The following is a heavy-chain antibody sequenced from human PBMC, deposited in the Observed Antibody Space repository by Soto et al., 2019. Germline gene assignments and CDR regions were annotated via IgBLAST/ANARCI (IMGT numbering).Heavy chain of an antibody. J-gene: IGHJ4*02. CDR2: ISPRSGDH. D-gene: IGHD5-12*01. Sequence: QLVQSGAEVTKPGASVKVSCKTSGYNFSAHYIHWVRQPPGQGLEWMGWISPRSGDHRSADKFQDRLTLTTDTAITTAFMQLSGLRVNDSAVYYCAKGGGYGHGHWGQGTPIIVSS. CDR3: AKGGGYGHGH. CDR1: GYNFSAHY. V-gene: IGHV1-2*02.